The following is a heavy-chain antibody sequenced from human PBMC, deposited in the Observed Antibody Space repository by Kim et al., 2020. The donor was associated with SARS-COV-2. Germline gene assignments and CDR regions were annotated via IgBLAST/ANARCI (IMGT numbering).Heavy chain of an antibody. CDR3: AKGPDLSRLRYFDGGTDSFDY. J-gene: IGHJ4*02. D-gene: IGHD3-9*01. V-gene: IGHV3-30*18. CDR2: ISYDGSNK. Sequence: GGSLRLSCAASGFTFSSYGMHWVRQAPGKGLEWVAVISYDGSNKYYADSVKGRFTISRDNSKNTLYLQMNSLRAEDTAVYYCAKGPDLSRLRYFDGGTDSFDYWGQGTLVTVSS. CDR1: GFTFSSYG.